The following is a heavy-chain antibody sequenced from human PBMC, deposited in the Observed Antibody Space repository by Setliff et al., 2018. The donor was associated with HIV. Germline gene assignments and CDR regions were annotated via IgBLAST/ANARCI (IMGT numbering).Heavy chain of an antibody. D-gene: IGHD3-10*01. CDR2: IDHSGST. CDR3: AKKGRYYYGSGVTTDYFDD. CDR1: GTSLNTYY. J-gene: IGHJ4*02. V-gene: IGHV4-34*01. Sequence: PSETLSLTCAVYGTSLNTYYWTWIRYTPGRGLQWIGQIDHSGSTNYNPSLKSRVTLSVDASKNQFSLKVKSVTAADMATYYCAKKGRYYYGSGVTTDYFDDWGQGTPVTVSS.